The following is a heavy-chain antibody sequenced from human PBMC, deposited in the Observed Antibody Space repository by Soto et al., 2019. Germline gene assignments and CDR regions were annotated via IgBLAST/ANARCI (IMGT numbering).Heavy chain of an antibody. Sequence: SETLSLTCTVSGGSISSYYWSWIRQPPGKGLEWIGYIYYSGSTNYNPSLKSRVTISVDTSKNQFSLKLSSVTAADTAVYYCARGGKHLAPPGYWGQGTLVTVSS. CDR2: IYYSGST. J-gene: IGHJ4*02. V-gene: IGHV4-59*01. CDR1: GGSISSYY. CDR3: ARGGKHLAPPGY.